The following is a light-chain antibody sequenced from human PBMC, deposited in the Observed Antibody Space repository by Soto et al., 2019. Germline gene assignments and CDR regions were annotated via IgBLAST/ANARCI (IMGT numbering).Light chain of an antibody. CDR3: QQYSNWPPFT. CDR2: GAS. CDR1: PSVSSN. Sequence: ETLMKQSPATLSVSPGESATLSCWASPSVSSNLAWYQQKPGQAPRLLIYGASTRAAGVSARFSGSGSGTEFTLTIISLQSEVFAVYYCQQYSNWPPFTFGQGSQVAIK. J-gene: IGKJ1*01. V-gene: IGKV3-15*01.